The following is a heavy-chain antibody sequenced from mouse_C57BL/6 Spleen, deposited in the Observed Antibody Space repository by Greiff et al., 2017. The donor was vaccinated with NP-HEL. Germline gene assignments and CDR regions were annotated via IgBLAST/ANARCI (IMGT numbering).Heavy chain of an antibody. CDR1: GYTFTEYT. Sequence: VKLVESGAELVKPGASVKLSCKASGYTFTEYTIHWVKQRSGQGLEWIGWFYPGSGSIKYNEKFKDKATLTAYKSSSTGYMELSRLASADSSGEVCARHEEVCYYDFDYWGQGTTLTVAS. V-gene: IGHV1-62-2*01. J-gene: IGHJ2*01. D-gene: IGHD2-4*01. CDR3: ARHEEVCYYDFDY. CDR2: FYPGSGSI.